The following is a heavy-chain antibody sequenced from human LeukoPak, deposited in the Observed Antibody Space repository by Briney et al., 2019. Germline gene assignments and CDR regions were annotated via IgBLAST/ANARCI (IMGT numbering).Heavy chain of an antibody. V-gene: IGHV1-2*02. D-gene: IGHD6-13*01. CDR1: GYTFTGYY. J-gene: IGHJ3*02. Sequence: EASVKVSCKASGYTFTGYYMHWVRQAPGQGLEWMGWINPNSGGTNYAQKFQGRVTMTRDTSISTAYMELRSLRSDDTAVYYCARDHSSSWYYGAFDIWGQGTMVTVSS. CDR2: INPNSGGT. CDR3: ARDHSSSWYYGAFDI.